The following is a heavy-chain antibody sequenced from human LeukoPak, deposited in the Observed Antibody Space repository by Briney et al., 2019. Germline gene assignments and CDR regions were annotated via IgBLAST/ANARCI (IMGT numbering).Heavy chain of an antibody. D-gene: IGHD3-22*01. CDR3: AKDFPHYYEVPHGMDV. CDR2: ISVRAATI. J-gene: IGHJ6*02. CDR1: GFGFGQYE. Sequence: GGSLRLSCAASGFGFGQYEMNWVRQAPGKGLEWIAYISVRAATIYYGDSVEGRFTNSRDDAKNSLYLQMNGLRVEDTAIYYCAKDFPHYYEVPHGMDVWGQGTTVTV. V-gene: IGHV3-48*03.